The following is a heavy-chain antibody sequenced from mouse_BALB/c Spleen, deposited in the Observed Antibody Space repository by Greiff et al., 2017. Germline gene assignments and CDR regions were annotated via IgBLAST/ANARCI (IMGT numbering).Heavy chain of an antibody. CDR3: ARDSAELITTVFDY. V-gene: IGHV7-3*02. CDR2: IRNTANGYTT. CDR1: GFTFTDYY. Sequence: EVQVVESGGGLVQPGGSLRLSCATSGFTFTDYYMSWVRQPPGKALEWLGFIRNTANGYTTEYSASVKGRFTISRDNSQSILYLQMNTLRAEDSATYYCARDSAELITTVFDYWGQGTTLTVSA. J-gene: IGHJ2*01. D-gene: IGHD1-1*01.